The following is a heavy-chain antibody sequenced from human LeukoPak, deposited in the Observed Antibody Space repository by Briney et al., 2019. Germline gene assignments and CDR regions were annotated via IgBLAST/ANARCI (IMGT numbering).Heavy chain of an antibody. CDR2: IYYSGST. CDR3: ARESSSSYDY. V-gene: IGHV4-61*01. J-gene: IGHJ4*02. D-gene: IGHD6-13*01. CDR1: GGSVSSGSYY. Sequence: PSETLSLTCTASGGSVSSGSYYWSWIRQPPGKGLEWIGYIYYSGSTNYNPSLKSRVTISVDTSKNQFSWKPTAASAADSAVYYCARESSSSYDYWGQGTLVTVSS.